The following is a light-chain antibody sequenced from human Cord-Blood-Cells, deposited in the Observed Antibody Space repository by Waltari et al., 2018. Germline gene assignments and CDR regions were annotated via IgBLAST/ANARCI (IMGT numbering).Light chain of an antibody. CDR2: DVS. CDR1: SSDVGGYNY. Sequence: QSALTQPASVSGSPGQSITISCTGTSSDVGGYNYVSWCQQHPGKAPKRVFYDVSNRHAACSNLFSGSSSGNTASLTISGLEAGNESDYYCSSHTTGSTPGVFGGRTKLTVL. J-gene: IGLJ2*01. V-gene: IGLV2-14*01. CDR3: SSHTTGSTPGV.